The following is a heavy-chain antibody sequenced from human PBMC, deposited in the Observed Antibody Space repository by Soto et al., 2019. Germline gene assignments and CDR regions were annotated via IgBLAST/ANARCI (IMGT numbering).Heavy chain of an antibody. V-gene: IGHV3-33*01. D-gene: IGHD3-3*01. Sequence: GGSLRLSCAASGFTFSSYGMHWVRQAPGKGLEWVAVIWYDGSNKYYADSVKGRFTISRDNSKNTLYLQMNSLRAEDTAVYYCASLSISNPDFWSGEDAFDIWGQGTMVTVSS. CDR1: GFTFSSYG. CDR3: ASLSISNPDFWSGEDAFDI. J-gene: IGHJ3*02. CDR2: IWYDGSNK.